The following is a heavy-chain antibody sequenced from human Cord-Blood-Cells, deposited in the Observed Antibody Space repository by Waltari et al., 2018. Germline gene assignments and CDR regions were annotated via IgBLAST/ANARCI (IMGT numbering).Heavy chain of an antibody. V-gene: IGHV4-34*01. Sequence: QVQLQQWGAGLLQPSETLSLPCAVSGGASSGYYGSWIRQPPGKGLEWIGEINQSGSTNYNPSLKSRVTISVDTSKNQFSLKLSSVTAADTAVYYCARVIAAFDYWGQGTLVTVSS. CDR3: ARVIAAFDY. CDR1: GGASSGYY. J-gene: IGHJ4*02. D-gene: IGHD6-13*01. CDR2: INQSGST.